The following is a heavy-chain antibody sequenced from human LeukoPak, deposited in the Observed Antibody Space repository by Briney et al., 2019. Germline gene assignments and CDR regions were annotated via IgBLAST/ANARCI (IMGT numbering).Heavy chain of an antibody. D-gene: IGHD3-10*01. CDR1: GYTFTNYY. CDR2: INLIAGLT. J-gene: IGHJ4*02. CDR3: ARQQGVQYLNFDY. V-gene: IGHV1-46*01. Sequence: ASVKLSCKASGYTFTNYYIHWLRQAPGQGPEWMGMINLIAGLTHYAPKFQDRVTMTRDTSTSTVYMELSSLGSEDTAVYYCARQQGVQYLNFDYWGQGALVTVSS.